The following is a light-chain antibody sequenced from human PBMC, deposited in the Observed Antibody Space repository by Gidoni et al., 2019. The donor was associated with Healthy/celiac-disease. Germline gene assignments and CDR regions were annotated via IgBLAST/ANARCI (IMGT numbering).Light chain of an antibody. CDR2: KAS. Sequence: RVTITCRASQSISSWLAWYQQKPGKAPKLLIYKASSLESGVPSRFSGSGSGTEFTLTISSLQPDDFATYYCQQYNSDSTFGQGTKVEIK. V-gene: IGKV1-5*03. CDR3: QQYNSDST. CDR1: QSISSW. J-gene: IGKJ1*01.